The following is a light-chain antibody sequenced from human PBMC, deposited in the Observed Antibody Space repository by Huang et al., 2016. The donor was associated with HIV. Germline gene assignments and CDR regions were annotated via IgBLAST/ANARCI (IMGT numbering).Light chain of an antibody. V-gene: IGKV4-1*01. CDR3: LQYYTAPE. CDR1: QSVVYSSNNNDY. J-gene: IGKJ4*02. Sequence: DFVMTQSPDSLTVSLGARATINCRFSQSVVYSSNNNDYLAWYQQKPGQAPKLLIYWASARESGVPDRFSGSGSGTNFSLTINNLQAEDAAVYYCLQYYTAPEFGGGTKVEI. CDR2: WAS.